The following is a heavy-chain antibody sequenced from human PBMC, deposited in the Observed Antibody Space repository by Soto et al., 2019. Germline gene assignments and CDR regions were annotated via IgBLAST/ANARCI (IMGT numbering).Heavy chain of an antibody. V-gene: IGHV3-48*01. CDR3: ASESSSSNGDLRFDY. CDR1: GFTFSRYS. J-gene: IGHJ4*02. Sequence: GGSLRLSCAASGFTFSRYSMNWVRQAPGKGLEWVSYISSSSSTIYYADSVKGRFTISRDNAKNSLYLQMNSLRAEDTAVYYCASESSSSNGDLRFDYWGQGTLVTVSP. CDR2: ISSSSSTI. D-gene: IGHD6-13*01.